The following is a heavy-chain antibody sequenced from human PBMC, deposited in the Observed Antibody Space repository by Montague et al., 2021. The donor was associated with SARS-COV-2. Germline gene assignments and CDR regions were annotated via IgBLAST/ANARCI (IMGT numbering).Heavy chain of an antibody. CDR2: IDHRGNT. CDR1: RGSFHIFS. V-gene: IGHV4-34*01. J-gene: IGHJ4*02. D-gene: IGHD5-24*01. CDR3: ARGTRVLGITPGFRY. Sequence: SETLSLTCAVYRGSFHIFSWGWIRQSPEKGLEWIGEIDHRGNTNYNPSLKSRVTISVDTSKNQFSLNLTSVTAADTAIYYCARGTRVLGITPGFRYWGQGTQVAVSS.